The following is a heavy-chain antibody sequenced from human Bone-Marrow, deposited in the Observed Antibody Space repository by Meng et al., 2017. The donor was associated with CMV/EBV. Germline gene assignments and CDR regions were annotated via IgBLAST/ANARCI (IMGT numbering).Heavy chain of an antibody. CDR2: INHSGST. CDR3: ARGGRQLLWGRRHAFDI. Sequence: SETLSLTCAVYGGSFSGYYWSWIRQPPGKGLEWIGEINHSGSTNYNPSLKSRVTISVDTSKNQFSLKLSSVTAADTAVYYCARGGRQLLWGRRHAFDIWGQGTMVTVSS. CDR1: GGSFSGYY. V-gene: IGHV4-34*01. D-gene: IGHD2-2*01. J-gene: IGHJ3*02.